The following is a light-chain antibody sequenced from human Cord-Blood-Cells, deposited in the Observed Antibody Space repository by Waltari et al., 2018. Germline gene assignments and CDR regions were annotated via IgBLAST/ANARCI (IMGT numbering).Light chain of an antibody. CDR2: EGS. J-gene: IGLJ3*02. CDR1: SSDVGSYNL. CDR3: CSYAGSSTWV. Sequence: QSALTQPASVSGSPGQSITISCPGTSSDVGSYNLVSWYQQHPGKAPKLMIYEGSKRPSGVSNGFSGSKSGNTASLTISGLQAEDEADYYCCSYAGSSTWVFGGGTKLTVL. V-gene: IGLV2-23*01.